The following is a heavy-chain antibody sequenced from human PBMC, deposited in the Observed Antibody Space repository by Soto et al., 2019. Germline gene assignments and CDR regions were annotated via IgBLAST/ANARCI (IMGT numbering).Heavy chain of an antibody. CDR3: ARAPTYYYGSGRYSGYFQH. V-gene: IGHV4-34*01. Sequence: PSETLSLTCAVYGGSFSGYYWSWIRQPPGKGLEWIGEINHSGSTNYNPSLKSRVTISVDTSKNQFSLKLSSVTAADTAVYYCARAPTYYYGSGRYSGYFQHWGQGTLVTVSS. CDR2: INHSGST. J-gene: IGHJ1*01. D-gene: IGHD3-10*01. CDR1: GGSFSGYY.